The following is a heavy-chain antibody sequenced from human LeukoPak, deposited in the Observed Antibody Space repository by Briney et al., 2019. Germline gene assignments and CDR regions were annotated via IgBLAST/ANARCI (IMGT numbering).Heavy chain of an antibody. J-gene: IGHJ4*02. CDR1: RFTFSSYS. D-gene: IGHD3-16*01. Sequence: PGGSLRLSCAASRFTFSSYSMNWVRQAPGKGLEWVSSISSITSFINYADSVKGRFTISRDNAKNSLYLQMNSLRAEDTAVYYCARDYFWEQYYSDYWGQGTRVTVSS. V-gene: IGHV3-21*01. CDR3: ARDYFWEQYYSDY. CDR2: ISSITSFI.